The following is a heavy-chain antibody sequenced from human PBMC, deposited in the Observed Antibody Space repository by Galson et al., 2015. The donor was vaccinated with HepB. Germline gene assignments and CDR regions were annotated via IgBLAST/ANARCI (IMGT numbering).Heavy chain of an antibody. J-gene: IGHJ4*02. D-gene: IGHD6-13*01. V-gene: IGHV4-39*01. CDR1: GGSISSSSYY. CDR2: IYYSGST. Sequence: ETLSLTCTVSGGSISSSSYYWGWIRQPPGKGLEWIGSIYYSGSTYYNPSLKSRVTISVDTSKNQFSLKLSSVTAADTTVYYCARHARVPSVYSSSRGAFDYWGQGTLVTVSS. CDR3: ARHARVPSVYSSSRGAFDY.